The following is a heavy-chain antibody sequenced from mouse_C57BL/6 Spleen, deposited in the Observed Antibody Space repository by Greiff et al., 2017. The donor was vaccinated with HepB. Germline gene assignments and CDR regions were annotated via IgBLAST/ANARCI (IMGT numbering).Heavy chain of an antibody. J-gene: IGHJ3*01. D-gene: IGHD2-1*01. CDR2: ISDGGSYT. V-gene: IGHV5-4*01. CDR3: ARDGYYRPWFAY. CDR1: GFTFSSYA. Sequence: EVKLVESGGGLVKPGGSLKLSCAASGFTFSSYAMSWVRQTPEKRLEWVATISDGGSYTYYPDNVKGRFTISRDNAKNNLYLQMSHLKSEDTAMYYCARDGYYRPWFAYWGQGTLVTVSA.